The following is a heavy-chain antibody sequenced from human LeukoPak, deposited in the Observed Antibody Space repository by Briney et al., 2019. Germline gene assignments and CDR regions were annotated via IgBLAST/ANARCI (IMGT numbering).Heavy chain of an antibody. CDR3: ARGSSGYYY. D-gene: IGHD3-22*01. Sequence: GGSLRLSCAASGFTFSDHYMDWVRQAPGKGLEWVGRTRNKANSYTTEYAASVKGRFTISRDDSKHSLYLQMNSLKTEDTAVYYCARGSSGYYYWGQGSLVTVSS. CDR2: TRNKANSYTT. CDR1: GFTFSDHY. V-gene: IGHV3-72*01. J-gene: IGHJ4*02.